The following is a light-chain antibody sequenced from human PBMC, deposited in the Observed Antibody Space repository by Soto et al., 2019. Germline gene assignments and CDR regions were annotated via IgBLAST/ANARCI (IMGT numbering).Light chain of an antibody. V-gene: IGKV3-20*01. CDR2: ATS. CDR3: QQYFGSSWT. J-gene: IGKJ1*01. CDR1: QSIDNRY. Sequence: EIVLTQSPGTLSSSPGERATLSSTASQSIDNRYLAWYQHKPGQAPRLLIYATSSRATGIPDRFGGSGSGTDFTLPINRLEPEDFGVYYCQQYFGSSWTFGQGTKVDIK.